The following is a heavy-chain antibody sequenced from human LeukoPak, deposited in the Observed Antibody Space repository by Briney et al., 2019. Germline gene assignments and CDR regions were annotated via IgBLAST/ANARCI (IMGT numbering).Heavy chain of an antibody. CDR3: AKELVLLWFGEFDY. D-gene: IGHD3-10*01. CDR1: GFTFSTYG. V-gene: IGHV3-23*01. CDR2: ISGSGDST. Sequence: PGGTLRLSCAASGFTFSTYGMSWVRQAPGKGLEWVSAISGSGDSTYYADSVKGRFTISRDNSKNTLSLQMNSLRAEDTAVYYCAKELVLLWFGEFDYWGQGTLVTVSS. J-gene: IGHJ4*02.